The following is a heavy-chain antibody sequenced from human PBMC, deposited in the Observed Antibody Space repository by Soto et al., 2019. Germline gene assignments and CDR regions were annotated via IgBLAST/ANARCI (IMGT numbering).Heavy chain of an antibody. Sequence: QVQLVESRGGVVQPGRSLRLACAASGLISGIDSGMHWVRQAPGKRLEWVAVISYEGSLQYYADAVKGRFTISRDNSKNMVFLQMDSLRAEDTAVYFCGRWWGTIGAYDSCRQGTLVTVSP. J-gene: IGHJ5*01. CDR3: GRWWGTIGAYDS. D-gene: IGHD3-16*01. CDR1: GLISGIDSG. V-gene: IGHV3-33*01. CDR2: ISYEGSLQ.